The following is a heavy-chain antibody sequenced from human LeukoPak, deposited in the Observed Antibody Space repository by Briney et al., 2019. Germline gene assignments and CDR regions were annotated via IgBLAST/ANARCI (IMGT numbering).Heavy chain of an antibody. CDR3: AKVKNDILTGYYPYYFDY. CDR1: GFTFSSYA. Sequence: GGSLRLSCAASGFTFSSYAMSWVRQAPGKGLEWVSDISGSGGSTYYADSVKGRFTISRDNSKNTLYLQMNSLRAEDTAVYYCAKVKNDILTGYYPYYFDYWGQGTLVTVSS. J-gene: IGHJ4*02. V-gene: IGHV3-23*01. D-gene: IGHD3-9*01. CDR2: ISGSGGST.